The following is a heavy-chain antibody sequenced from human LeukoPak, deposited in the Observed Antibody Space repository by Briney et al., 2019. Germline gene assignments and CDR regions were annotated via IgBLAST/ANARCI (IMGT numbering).Heavy chain of an antibody. CDR1: GGSISSGGYY. D-gene: IGHD6-13*01. CDR2: IYYSGST. CDR3: ARGDYYSGSNY. V-gene: IGHV4-31*03. Sequence: NPSQTLSLTCTVSGGSISSGGYYWSWIRQHPGKGLEWIGYIYYSGSTYYSPSLKSRVTISVDTSKNQFSLKLSSVTAADTAVYYCARGDYYSGSNYWGQGTLVTVSS. J-gene: IGHJ4*02.